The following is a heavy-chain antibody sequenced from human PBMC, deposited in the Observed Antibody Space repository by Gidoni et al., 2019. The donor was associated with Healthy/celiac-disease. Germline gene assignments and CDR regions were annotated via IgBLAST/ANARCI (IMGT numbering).Heavy chain of an antibody. CDR2: ISGSGGST. D-gene: IGHD3-3*01. CDR3: AKRGGYDFWSGYRFDY. V-gene: IGHV3-23*01. J-gene: IGHJ4*02. Sequence: EVQLLESGGGLVQPGGSLRLSCAASGFTFSSYAMSWVRQAPGKGLEWVAAISGSGGSTYYADSVKGRFTISRDNSKNTLYLQMNSLRAEDTAVYYCAKRGGYDFWSGYRFDYWGQGTLVTVSS. CDR1: GFTFSSYA.